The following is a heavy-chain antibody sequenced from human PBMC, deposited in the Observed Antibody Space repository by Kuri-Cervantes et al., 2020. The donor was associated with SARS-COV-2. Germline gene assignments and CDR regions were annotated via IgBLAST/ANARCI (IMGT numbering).Heavy chain of an antibody. CDR1: GFTFSSYA. D-gene: IGHD2-2*01. Sequence: GGSLRLSCAASGFTFSSYAMHWVRQAPGKGLEWVAVISYDGSNKYYADSVKGRFTISRDNSKNSLYLQMNSLRAEDTAVYYCAREREGGGRYCSSTSCYWLWEMGYWGQGTLVTVSS. CDR2: ISYDGSNK. CDR3: AREREGGGRYCSSTSCYWLWEMGY. J-gene: IGHJ4*02. V-gene: IGHV3-30*07.